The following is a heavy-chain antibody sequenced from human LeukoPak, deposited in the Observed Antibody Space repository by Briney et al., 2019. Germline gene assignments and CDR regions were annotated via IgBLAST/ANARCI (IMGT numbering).Heavy chain of an antibody. D-gene: IGHD3-22*01. V-gene: IGHV4-39*07. CDR2: IYYSGST. CDR1: GGSISSSSYY. J-gene: IGHJ4*02. CDR3: ARDQYYYDSSGYYRFDY. Sequence: SETLSLTCTVSGGSISSSSYYWSWIRQPAGKGLEWIGRIYYSGSTFYNPSLKSRVTISVDTSKNQFSLRLTSVTAADTAVYYCARDQYYYDSSGYYRFDYWGQGTLVTVSS.